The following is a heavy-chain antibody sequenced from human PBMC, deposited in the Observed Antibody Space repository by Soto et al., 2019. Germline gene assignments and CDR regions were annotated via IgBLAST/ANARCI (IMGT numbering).Heavy chain of an antibody. V-gene: IGHV5-51*01. Sequence: GESLKISCKGSGYNFPNHWIGWVRQMPGRGLEWMAIIYPGDSETRYSPSFQGQVTISVDKSISTAYLQWSSLRASDSAMYYCARPAYSYAYLSYTDYWGLGTLVTVSS. CDR1: GYNFPNHW. CDR2: IYPGDSET. J-gene: IGHJ4*02. D-gene: IGHD3-16*01. CDR3: ARPAYSYAYLSYTDY.